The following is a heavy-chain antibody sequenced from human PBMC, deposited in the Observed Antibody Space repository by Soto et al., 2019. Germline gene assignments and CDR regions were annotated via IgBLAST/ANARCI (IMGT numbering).Heavy chain of an antibody. D-gene: IGHD3-16*02. Sequence: QVQVVQSGAEVKKPGASVKVSCKSSGYSFTSYGISWVRQAPGQGLEWMGWISAYNGNTNYAPKLQGRVTMTTDTASITAYMELRSLRSDDMAVYYCARGTDYVWGSFRHTYGRHGFDIWGQGTMVTVSS. CDR1: GYSFTSYG. V-gene: IGHV1-18*03. CDR3: ARGTDYVWGSFRHTYGRHGFDI. CDR2: ISAYNGNT. J-gene: IGHJ3*02.